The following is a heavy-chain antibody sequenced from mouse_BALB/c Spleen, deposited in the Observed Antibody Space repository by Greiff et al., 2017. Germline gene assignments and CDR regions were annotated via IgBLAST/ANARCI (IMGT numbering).Heavy chain of an antibody. Sequence: EVKLMQSGGGLVQPGGSRKLSCAASGFTFSSFGMHWVRQAPEKGLEWVAYISSGSSTIYYADTVKGRFTISRDKPKNTLFLQMTSLRSEDTAMYYCARDGYYRYFDVWGAGTTVTVSS. V-gene: IGHV5-17*02. D-gene: IGHD1-2*01. CDR1: GFTFSSFG. J-gene: IGHJ1*01. CDR3: ARDGYYRYFDV. CDR2: ISSGSSTI.